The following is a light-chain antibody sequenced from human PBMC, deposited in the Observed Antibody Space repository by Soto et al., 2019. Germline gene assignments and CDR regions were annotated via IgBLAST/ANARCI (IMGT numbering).Light chain of an antibody. CDR1: SSNIGKNY. V-gene: IGLV1-51*01. J-gene: IGLJ2*01. CDR2: DAN. CDR3: GTWDSSLSVHMV. Sequence: QSVLTQPPSVSAAPGQKVTISCSGSSSNIGKNYVSWYQQLPGTAPKLLIYDANKRPPGIPDRFSGSRSGTSATLGITGLQIGDEADYYCGTWDSSLSVHMVFGGGTQLTVL.